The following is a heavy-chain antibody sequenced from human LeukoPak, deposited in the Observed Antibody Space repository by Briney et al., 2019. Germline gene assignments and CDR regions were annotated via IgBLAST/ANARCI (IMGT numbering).Heavy chain of an antibody. CDR3: ARLYCSSTNCCLDY. J-gene: IGHJ4*02. D-gene: IGHD2-2*01. CDR2: INSDGTYT. Sequence: QPGGSLRLSCAASGFTFSTYWMYWFRQAPGRGLVWVSRINSDGTYTNYADSVKGRFTISRDNAKNTLYLQMNSLRAEDTAVYYCARLYCSSTNCCLDYWGQGTLVTVSS. CDR1: GFTFSTYW. V-gene: IGHV3-74*01.